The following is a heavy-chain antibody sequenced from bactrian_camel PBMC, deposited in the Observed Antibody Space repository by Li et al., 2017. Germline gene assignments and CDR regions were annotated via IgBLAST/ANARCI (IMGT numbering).Heavy chain of an antibody. D-gene: IGHD5*01. J-gene: IGHJ6*01. Sequence: VQLVESGGGSVQAGGSLTLSCAISGLTYKRNTLAWFRQAPGKEREGVASIDSDSRTSYADSVKGRFTISQDNADNTLYLEMNNLKPEDTAMYYCAADMGHMGWASPCHFGYWGQGTQVTVS. V-gene: IGHV3S53*01. CDR1: GLTYKRNT. CDR2: IDSDSRT. CDR3: AADMGHMGWASPCHFGY.